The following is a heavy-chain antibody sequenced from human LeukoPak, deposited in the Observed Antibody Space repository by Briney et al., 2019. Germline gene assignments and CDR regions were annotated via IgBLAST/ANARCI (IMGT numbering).Heavy chain of an antibody. CDR2: IDPNSGDT. D-gene: IGHD1-26*01. V-gene: IGHV1-2*06. CDR3: ASRRDSGSFGADY. CDR1: GRTFTGHY. J-gene: IGHJ4*02. Sequence: GASVKVSCRASGRTFTGHYIHWVRQAPGQGLEWMGRIDPNSGDTNYPQKFQGRVTITRDTPISTAYMELSRLTSDDTAVYYCASRRDSGSFGADYWGQGTLATVSS.